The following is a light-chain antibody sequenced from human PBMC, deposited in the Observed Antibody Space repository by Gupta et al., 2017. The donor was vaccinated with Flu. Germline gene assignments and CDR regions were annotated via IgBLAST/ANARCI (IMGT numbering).Light chain of an antibody. CDR2: DVG. CDR3: SSYTSSSTFYV. CDR1: SSDVGGSDY. V-gene: IGLV2-14*01. J-gene: IGLJ1*01. Sequence: QSALTQPASVSGSPGPSITISCTGTSSDVGGSDYVSWYRQDPGKAPKLVIYDVGNRPSGVSSRFSGSKSGNTASLTISGLQAEDETDYYCSSYTSSSTFYVFGSGTKVTVL.